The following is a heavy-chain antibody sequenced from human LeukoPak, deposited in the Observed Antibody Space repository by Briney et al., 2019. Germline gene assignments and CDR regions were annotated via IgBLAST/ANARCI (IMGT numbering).Heavy chain of an antibody. CDR2: IYYSGST. D-gene: IGHD1-20*01. CDR1: GDSVSSGGYS. Sequence: SQTLSLTCSVSGDSVSSGGYSWSWIRQPPGKGLECIGYIYYSGSTYYNPSLKSRVTISVDTSKNQFSLKLSSVTAADTAVYYCARGNWNYGMDVWGKGTTVTVSS. CDR3: ARGNWNYGMDV. J-gene: IGHJ6*04. V-gene: IGHV4-30-4*08.